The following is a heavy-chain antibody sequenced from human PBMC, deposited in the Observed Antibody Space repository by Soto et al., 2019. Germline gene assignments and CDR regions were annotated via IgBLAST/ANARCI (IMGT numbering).Heavy chain of an antibody. V-gene: IGHV3-48*02. CDR3: AREHDRYGDYEFDY. CDR2: ISSSSSTI. CDR1: GFTFSSYS. J-gene: IGHJ4*02. Sequence: GGSLRLSCAASGFTFSSYSMNWVRQAPGKGLEWVSYISSSSSTIYYADSVKGRFTISRDNAKNSLYLQMNSLRDEDTAVYYCAREHDRYGDYEFDYWGQGTLVTVSS. D-gene: IGHD4-17*01.